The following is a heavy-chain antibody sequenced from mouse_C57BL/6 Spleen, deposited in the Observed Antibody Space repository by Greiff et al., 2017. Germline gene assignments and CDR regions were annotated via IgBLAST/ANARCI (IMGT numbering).Heavy chain of an antibody. CDR3: ARQGYDYDGDYFDY. V-gene: IGHV5-6*01. J-gene: IGHJ2*01. Sequence: EVHLVESGGDLVKPGGSLKLSCAASGFTFSSYGMSWVRQTPDKRLEWVATISSGGRYTYYPDSVKGRFTISRDNAKNTLYLQMSSLKSEDTAMYYCARQGYDYDGDYFDYWGQGTTLTVSS. CDR2: ISSGGRYT. CDR1: GFTFSSYG. D-gene: IGHD2-4*01.